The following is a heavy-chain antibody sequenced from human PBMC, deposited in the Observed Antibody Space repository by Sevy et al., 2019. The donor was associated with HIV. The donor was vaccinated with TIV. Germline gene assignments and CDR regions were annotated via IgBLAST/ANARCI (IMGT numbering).Heavy chain of an antibody. D-gene: IGHD3-16*01. V-gene: IGHV3-30-3*01. Sequence: GGSLRLSCEASGFTFNNFPIHWIRQAPGKGLEWVAVVSFDGGSKYYADSVRGRFTVSRDNSKNTVYLQLNSLRAEDTAVYYCVRERARSITFDIWGQGTLVTVSS. CDR2: VSFDGGSK. CDR3: VRERARSITFDI. CDR1: GFTFNNFP. J-gene: IGHJ3*02.